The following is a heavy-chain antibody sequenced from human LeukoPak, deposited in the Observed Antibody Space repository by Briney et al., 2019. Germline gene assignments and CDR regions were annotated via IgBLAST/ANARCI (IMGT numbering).Heavy chain of an antibody. D-gene: IGHD1-26*01. Sequence: GASVKVSCKASGYTFTSYYMHWVRQAPGQGLEWMGIINPSGGSTSYAQKFQGRVTMTRDMSTSTVYMELSSLRSEDTAVYYCARDPLVGARTRDGPDAFDIWGQGTMVTVSS. V-gene: IGHV1-46*01. CDR2: INPSGGST. CDR3: ARDPLVGARTRDGPDAFDI. J-gene: IGHJ3*02. CDR1: GYTFTSYY.